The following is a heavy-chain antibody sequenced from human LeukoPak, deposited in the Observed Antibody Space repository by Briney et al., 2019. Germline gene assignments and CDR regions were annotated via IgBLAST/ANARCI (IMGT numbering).Heavy chain of an antibody. J-gene: IGHJ3*01. D-gene: IGHD2-15*01. Sequence: SVKVSCKASGGTFSSYAISWVRQAPGQGLEWMGRIIPIFGTANYAQKFQGRVTITTDESTSTAYMELSSLRSEDTAVYYCARENIHCSGGSCYSNDAFDVWGQGTMVAVSS. CDR3: ARENIHCSGGSCYSNDAFDV. CDR2: IIPIFGTA. CDR1: GGTFSSYA. V-gene: IGHV1-69*05.